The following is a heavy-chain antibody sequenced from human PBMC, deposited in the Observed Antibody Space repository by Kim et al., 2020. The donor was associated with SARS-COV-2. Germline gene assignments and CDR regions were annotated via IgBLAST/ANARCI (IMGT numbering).Heavy chain of an antibody. CDR3: ASSVAGYDILTGLNLYYYGMDV. J-gene: IGHJ6*02. Sequence: GESLKISCKGSGYSFTSYWISWVRQMPGKGLEWMGRIDPSDSYTNYSPSFQGHVTISADKSISTAYLQWSSLKASDTAMYYCASSVAGYDILTGLNLYYYGMDVWGQGTTVTVSS. V-gene: IGHV5-10-1*01. CDR1: GYSFTSYW. D-gene: IGHD3-9*01. CDR2: IDPSDSYT.